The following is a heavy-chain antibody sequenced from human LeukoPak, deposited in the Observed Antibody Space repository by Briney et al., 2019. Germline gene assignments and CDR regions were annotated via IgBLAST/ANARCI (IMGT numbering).Heavy chain of an antibody. CDR1: GGSFSGYY. CDR2: IFYSGST. J-gene: IGHJ5*02. D-gene: IGHD4-17*01. CDR3: ARHGVDDYGDYRGWFDP. V-gene: IGHV4-59*08. Sequence: PSETLSLTCAVYGGSFSGYYWSWIRQPPGKGLEWIGFIFYSGSTNSNPSLKSRVTISVDTSKNQFSLKLSSVTAADTAVYYCARHGVDDYGDYRGWFDPWGQGTLVTVFS.